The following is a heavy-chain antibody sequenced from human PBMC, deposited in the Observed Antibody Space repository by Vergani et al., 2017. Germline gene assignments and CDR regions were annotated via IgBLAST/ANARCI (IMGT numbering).Heavy chain of an antibody. Sequence: QVQLVESGGGLVKPGGSLRLSCAASGFTFSDYYMSWIRQAPGKGLEWVSYISSSGSTIYYADSVKGRFTISRVNAKNSLYLQMNSLRAADTAVYYCARSPRFYGSGSHNLEMSFDYWGQGTLVTVSS. CDR1: GFTFSDYY. V-gene: IGHV3-11*01. CDR2: ISSSGSTI. D-gene: IGHD3-10*01. CDR3: ARSPRFYGSGSHNLEMSFDY. J-gene: IGHJ4*02.